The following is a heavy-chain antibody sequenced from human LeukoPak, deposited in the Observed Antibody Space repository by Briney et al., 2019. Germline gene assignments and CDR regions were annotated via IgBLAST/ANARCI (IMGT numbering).Heavy chain of an antibody. J-gene: IGHJ5*02. D-gene: IGHD2-2*01. V-gene: IGHV1-69*06. CDR2: IIPIFGTA. CDR3: ARSTSLGYWFDP. Sequence: GASVKVSCKASGYTFTDYYMHWVRQAPGQGLEWMGGIIPIFGTANYAQKFQGRVTITADKSTSTAYMELSSLRSEDTAVYYCARSTSLGYWFDPWGQGTLVTVSS. CDR1: GYTFTDYY.